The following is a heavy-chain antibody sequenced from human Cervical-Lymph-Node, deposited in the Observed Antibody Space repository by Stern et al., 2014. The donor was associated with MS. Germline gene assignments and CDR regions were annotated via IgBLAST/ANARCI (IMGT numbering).Heavy chain of an antibody. J-gene: IGHJ4*02. Sequence: QVQLVQSGSELKKPGASVKVSCKASGYTFTRNAMNWVRQAPGQRLEWMGWVNTNTGDTTSAHGFTGRFVFSLDTSVSTAYLQISSLKAEDTAIYYCARVKPAAILDYWGQGTLVTVSS. CDR3: ARVKPAAILDY. V-gene: IGHV7-4-1*02. D-gene: IGHD2-2*01. CDR1: GYTFTRNA. CDR2: VNTNTGDT.